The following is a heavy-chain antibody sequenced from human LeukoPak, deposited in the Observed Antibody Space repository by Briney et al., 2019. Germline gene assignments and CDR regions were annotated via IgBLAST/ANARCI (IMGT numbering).Heavy chain of an antibody. CDR3: ARDSETASYGDYSD. CDR2: VVHSGST. J-gene: IGHJ4*02. CDR1: GGSISSNKW. V-gene: IGHV4-4*02. Sequence: SETLSLTCAVSGGSISSNKWWSWLRQAPGKGLEWLGEVVHSGSTNYNPSLKSRVTISVDKSKNHLSLEVSAVTAADTAVYYCARDSETASYGDYSDWGQGTLVTVSS. D-gene: IGHD4-17*01.